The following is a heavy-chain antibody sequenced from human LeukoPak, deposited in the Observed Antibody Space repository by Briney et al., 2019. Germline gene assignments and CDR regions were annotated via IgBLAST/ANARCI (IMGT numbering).Heavy chain of an antibody. Sequence: GESLKISCKGSGYSFTSYWIGWVRQMPGKGLEWMGIIYPGDSDTRYSPSFQGQVTISADKSISTAYLQWSSLKASDTAMYYCARVSAERTNRDAFDIWGQGTMVTVSS. CDR1: GYSFTSYW. V-gene: IGHV5-51*01. J-gene: IGHJ3*02. CDR2: IYPGDSDT. D-gene: IGHD1-1*01. CDR3: ARVSAERTNRDAFDI.